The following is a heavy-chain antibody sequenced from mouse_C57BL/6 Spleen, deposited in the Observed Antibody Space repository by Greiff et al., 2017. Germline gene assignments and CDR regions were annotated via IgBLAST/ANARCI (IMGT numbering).Heavy chain of an antibody. Sequence: EVHLVESGGGLVKPGGSLKLSCAASGFTFSDYGMHWVRQAPEKGLEWVAYISSGSSTIYYADTVKGRFTISRDNAKNTLFLQMTSLRSEDTAMYYCARPSIYYDYDSFAYWGQGTLVTVSA. CDR3: ARPSIYYDYDSFAY. V-gene: IGHV5-17*01. J-gene: IGHJ3*01. CDR2: ISSGSSTI. CDR1: GFTFSDYG. D-gene: IGHD2-4*01.